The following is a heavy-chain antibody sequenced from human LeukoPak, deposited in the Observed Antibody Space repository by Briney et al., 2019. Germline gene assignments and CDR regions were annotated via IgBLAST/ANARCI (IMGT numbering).Heavy chain of an antibody. CDR1: GGSFSGYY. J-gene: IGHJ4*02. D-gene: IGHD3-9*01. Sequence: KPSETLSLTCAVYGGSFSGYYWSWIRQPPGKGLEWIGEINHSGSTNYNPSLKSRVTISVDTSKNQFSLKLSSVTAADTAVYYCAGGRVLRYFDSTHYFDYWGQGTLVTVSS. CDR3: AGGRVLRYFDSTHYFDY. CDR2: INHSGST. V-gene: IGHV4-34*01.